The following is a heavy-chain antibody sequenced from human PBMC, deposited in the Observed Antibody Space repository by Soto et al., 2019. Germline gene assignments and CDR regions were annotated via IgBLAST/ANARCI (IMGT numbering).Heavy chain of an antibody. CDR3: ARVRMELTASYFEY. CDR2: ISSSSSYT. D-gene: IGHD1-7*01. V-gene: IGHV3-11*06. J-gene: IGHJ4*02. Sequence: GGSLRLSCGASGFTFSYYYMIWIRQAPGKGLEWVSYISSSSSYTNYADSVKGRFTISRDNAKNSLYLQMNSLRAEDTAVYYCARVRMELTASYFEYWGQGTLVTVSS. CDR1: GFTFSYYY.